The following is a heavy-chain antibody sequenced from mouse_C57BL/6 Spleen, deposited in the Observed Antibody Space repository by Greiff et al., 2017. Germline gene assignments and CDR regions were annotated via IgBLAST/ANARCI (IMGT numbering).Heavy chain of an antibody. V-gene: IGHV5-15*01. CDR1: GFTFSDYG. J-gene: IGHJ1*03. Sequence: DVMLVESGGGLVQPGGSLKLSCAASGFTFSDYGMAWVRQAPRKGPEWVAFISNLAYSIYYADTVTGRFTISRENAKNTLYLEMSSLRSEDTAMYYCARGITTVVDWYFDVWGTGTTVTVSS. CDR2: ISNLAYSI. D-gene: IGHD1-1*01. CDR3: ARGITTVVDWYFDV.